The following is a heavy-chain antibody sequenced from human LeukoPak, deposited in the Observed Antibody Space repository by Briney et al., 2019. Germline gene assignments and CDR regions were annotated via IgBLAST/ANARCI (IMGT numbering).Heavy chain of an antibody. D-gene: IGHD6-19*01. V-gene: IGHV3-21*01. Sequence: SGGSPRLSCAASGFTFSTYSMNWVRQAPGKGLEWGSSISSSSSSIHYSDSVKGRFTVSRDNAKYSLYLQMNSLRDEDTAVYYCARDSSGWYGAAFDIWGQGTMVTVSS. CDR1: GFTFSTYS. CDR2: ISSSSSSI. J-gene: IGHJ3*02. CDR3: ARDSSGWYGAAFDI.